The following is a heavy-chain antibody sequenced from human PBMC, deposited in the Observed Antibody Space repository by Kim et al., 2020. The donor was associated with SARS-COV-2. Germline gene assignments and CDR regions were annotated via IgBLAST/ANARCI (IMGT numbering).Heavy chain of an antibody. Sequence: ASVKVSCKASGYAYTSYGVSWVRQAPGQGLEWMGWISGYNGDTKFAQKMQGRVTMTTDTSTTTAYMELRSLESDDTAMYYCARALRGSSLNDYWGQGTLVTVSS. D-gene: IGHD2-2*01. CDR2: ISGYNGDT. CDR3: ARALRGSSLNDY. CDR1: GYAYTSYG. V-gene: IGHV1-18*04. J-gene: IGHJ4*02.